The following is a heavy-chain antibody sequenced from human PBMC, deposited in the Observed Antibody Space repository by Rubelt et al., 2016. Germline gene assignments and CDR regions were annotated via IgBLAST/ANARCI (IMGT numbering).Heavy chain of an antibody. CDR1: GYTFAGHY. Sequence: GQLVQSGAEVKKPGASVKVSCKASGYTFAGHYMHWVRQAPGQGLEWMGWINPNSGGTNYAQKFQGRVPMTRETSIQTADMELNRLRSDDTAVYYCARDGVVGSSGYYYFDQWGQGTLVTVSS. V-gene: IGHV1-2*02. CDR3: ARDGVVGSSGYYYFDQ. D-gene: IGHD5-12*01. CDR2: INPNSGGT. J-gene: IGHJ4*02.